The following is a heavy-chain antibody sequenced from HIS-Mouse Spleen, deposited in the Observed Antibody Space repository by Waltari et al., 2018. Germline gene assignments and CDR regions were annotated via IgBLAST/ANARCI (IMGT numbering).Heavy chain of an antibody. CDR3: ARVGDIVAAQAFDI. V-gene: IGHV4-39*07. Sequence: QLQLQESGPGLVKPSETLSLTCTVSGGSISSSSYYWGWIRQPPGKGLEWIGSIYYSGSTYYTPSLKSRVTISVDTSKNQFSLKLSSVTAADTAVYYCARVGDIVAAQAFDIWGQGTMVTVSS. CDR1: GGSISSSSYY. D-gene: IGHD6-6*01. J-gene: IGHJ3*02. CDR2: IYYSGST.